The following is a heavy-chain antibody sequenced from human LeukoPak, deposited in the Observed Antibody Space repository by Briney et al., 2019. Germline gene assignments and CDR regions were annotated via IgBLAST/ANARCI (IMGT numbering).Heavy chain of an antibody. J-gene: IGHJ4*02. V-gene: IGHV1-8*03. CDR2: MNPNSGNT. Sequence: ASVKVSCKASEYTFTSYDINWVRQATGQGLEWMGWMNPNSGNTGYSQKFQGRVTITRNTSTSTAYMELSSLRSEDTAVYYCARRAGGYSHPYDYWGQGVLVTVSS. CDR3: ARRAGGYSHPYDY. D-gene: IGHD4-23*01. CDR1: EYTFTSYD.